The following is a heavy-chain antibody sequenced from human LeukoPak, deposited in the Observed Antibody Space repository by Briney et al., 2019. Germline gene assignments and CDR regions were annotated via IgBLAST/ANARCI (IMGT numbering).Heavy chain of an antibody. D-gene: IGHD1-26*01. CDR3: AAFVGGSYEDYFDY. Sequence: SVKVSCKASGFTFTSSAMQWVRQARGQRLEWIGWIVVGGGNTNYAQKFQERVTITRDMSTSTAYMELSSLRSEDTAVYYCAAFVGGSYEDYFDYWGQGTLVTVSS. CDR2: IVVGGGNT. CDR1: GFTFTSSA. J-gene: IGHJ4*02. V-gene: IGHV1-58*02.